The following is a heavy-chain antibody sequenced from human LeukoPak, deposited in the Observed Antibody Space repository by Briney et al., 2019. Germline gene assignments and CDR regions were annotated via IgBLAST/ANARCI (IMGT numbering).Heavy chain of an antibody. CDR1: GFTFSTYS. V-gene: IGHV3-21*01. Sequence: PGGSLRLSCAASGFTFSTYSMNWVRQAPGKGLEWVSSIGSGSGYIYYADSVKGRFTISRDNAKNSLYLQMNSLRAEDTAVYYCARDSGSYYAFDYWGQGTLVTVSS. J-gene: IGHJ4*02. CDR2: IGSGSGYI. D-gene: IGHD1-26*01. CDR3: ARDSGSYYAFDY.